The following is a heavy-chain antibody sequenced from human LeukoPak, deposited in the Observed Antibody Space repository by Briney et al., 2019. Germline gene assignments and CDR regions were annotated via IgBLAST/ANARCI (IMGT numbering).Heavy chain of an antibody. CDR2: ITTRSGST. D-gene: IGHD6-19*01. V-gene: IGHV3-23*01. J-gene: IGHJ4*02. CDR3: AKEVSWRVAGTMGLDY. Sequence: GGSLRLSCAASGFTFSSYAMSWVRQAPGKGLERVSTITTRSGSTYYADSVKGRFTISRDNSKNTLYLQMNSLRAEDTAVYYCAKEVSWRVAGTMGLDYWGQGTLVTVSS. CDR1: GFTFSSYA.